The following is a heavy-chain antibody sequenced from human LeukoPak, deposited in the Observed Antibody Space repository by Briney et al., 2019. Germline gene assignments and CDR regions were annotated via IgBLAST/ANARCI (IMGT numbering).Heavy chain of an antibody. J-gene: IGHJ4*02. D-gene: IGHD2-8*01. CDR3: TRHQWWLAPRNFDY. CDR1: GGSISSSSYY. Sequence: PSETMSLTCTVSGGSISSSSYYWGWIRQPPGKGLEWIGSIYHSGSTYYNPSLKSRVTISVDTSKNQFSLKLSSVTAADMAVYYCTRHQWWLAPRNFDYWGQGTLVTVSS. V-gene: IGHV4-39*01. CDR2: IYHSGST.